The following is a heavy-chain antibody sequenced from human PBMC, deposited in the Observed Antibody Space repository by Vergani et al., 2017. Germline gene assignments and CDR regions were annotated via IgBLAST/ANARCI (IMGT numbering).Heavy chain of an antibody. J-gene: IGHJ4*02. D-gene: IGHD3-22*01. CDR2: ISWNSGSI. V-gene: IGHV3-9*01. Sequence: EVQLVESGGGLVQPGRSLRLSCAASGFTFDDYAMHWVRHAPGKGLEWVSGISWNSGSIGYADSVKGRFTISRDNAKNSLYLQMNSLRAEDTALYYCAKGDSSGYYITQYFDYWGQGTLVTVSS. CDR3: AKGDSSGYYITQYFDY. CDR1: GFTFDDYA.